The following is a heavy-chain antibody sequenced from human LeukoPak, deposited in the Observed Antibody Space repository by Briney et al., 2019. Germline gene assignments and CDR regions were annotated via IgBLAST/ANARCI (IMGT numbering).Heavy chain of an antibody. V-gene: IGHV3-21*01. CDR3: ARVYRWGDFDY. CDR1: GFTFRSYS. D-gene: IGHD3-16*01. Sequence: GGSLRLSCAASGFTFRSYSMNWVREAPGKGLEWVSSISSSSSYIYYADSVKGRFTISRDNAKNSLYLQMNSLRAEDTAVYYCARVYRWGDFDYWGQGTLVTVSS. J-gene: IGHJ4*02. CDR2: ISSSSSYI.